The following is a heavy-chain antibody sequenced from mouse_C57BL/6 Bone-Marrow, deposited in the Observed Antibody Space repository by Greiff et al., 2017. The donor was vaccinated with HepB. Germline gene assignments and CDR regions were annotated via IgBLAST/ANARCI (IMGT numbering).Heavy chain of an antibody. V-gene: IGHV3-6*01. D-gene: IGHD2-4*01. CDR3: AGYDYDCYYAMDY. CDR2: ISYDGSN. J-gene: IGHJ4*01. CDR1: GYSITSGYY. Sequence: EVKLMESGPGLVKPSQSLSLTCSVTGYSITSGYYWNWIRQFPGNKLEWMGYISYDGSNNYNPSLKNRISITRDTSKNQFFLKLNSVTTEDTATYYCAGYDYDCYYAMDYWGQGTSVTVSS.